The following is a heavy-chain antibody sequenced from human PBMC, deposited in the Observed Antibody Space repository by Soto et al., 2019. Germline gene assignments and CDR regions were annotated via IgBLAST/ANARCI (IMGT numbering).Heavy chain of an antibody. V-gene: IGHV4-34*01. J-gene: IGHJ4*01. CDR1: GGSFSGYY. CDR2: INHSGST. Sequence: PSETLSLTCAVYGGSFSGYYWSWIRQPPGKGLEWIGEINHSGSTNYNPSLKSRVTISVDTSKNQFSLKLSSVTAADTAVYYCARHPDYYDSSGYYGLDYWGHGTLVTVSS. CDR3: ARHPDYYDSSGYYGLDY. D-gene: IGHD3-22*01.